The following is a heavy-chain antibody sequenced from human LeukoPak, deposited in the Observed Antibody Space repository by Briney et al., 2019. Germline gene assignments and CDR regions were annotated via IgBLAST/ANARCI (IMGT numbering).Heavy chain of an antibody. J-gene: IGHJ4*02. CDR1: GYTFTSYG. Sequence: ASVKVSCKASGYTFTSYGISWVRQAPGQGLEWMGWISAYNGNTNYAQKLQGRVTMTTDTYTSTAYMELRSLRSDDTAVYYCASQRSIAAPFDYWGQGTLVTVSS. CDR2: ISAYNGNT. D-gene: IGHD6-6*01. CDR3: ASQRSIAAPFDY. V-gene: IGHV1-18*01.